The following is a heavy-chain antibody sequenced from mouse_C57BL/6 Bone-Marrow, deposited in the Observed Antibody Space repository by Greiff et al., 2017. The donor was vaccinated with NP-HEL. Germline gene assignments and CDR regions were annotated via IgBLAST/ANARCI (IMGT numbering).Heavy chain of an antibody. CDR2: IYPGSGST. CDR3: ARQRLRRGAFAY. J-gene: IGHJ3*01. V-gene: IGHV1-55*01. CDR1: GYTFTSYW. Sequence: QVQLQQPGAELVKPGASVKMSCKASGYTFTSYWITWVKQRPGQGLAWIGDIYPGSGSTNYNEKFKSKATLTVDTSSSTAYMQLSSLTSEDSAVYYCARQRLRRGAFAYWGQGTLVTVSA. D-gene: IGHD2-2*01.